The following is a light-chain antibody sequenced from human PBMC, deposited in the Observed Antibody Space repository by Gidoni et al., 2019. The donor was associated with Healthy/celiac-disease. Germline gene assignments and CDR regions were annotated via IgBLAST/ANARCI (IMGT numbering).Light chain of an antibody. V-gene: IGKV1-5*01. CDR2: DAS. CDR1: QSISSW. Sequence: DIQMTQSPSTLSASVGDRVTITCRASQSISSWLAWYQQKPGKAPKLLIYDASSLESGVPSRFSGSGSGTEFTLTISSLQLDDFATYYCQQYNSYSAWTFGQGTKVEIK. J-gene: IGKJ1*01. CDR3: QQYNSYSAWT.